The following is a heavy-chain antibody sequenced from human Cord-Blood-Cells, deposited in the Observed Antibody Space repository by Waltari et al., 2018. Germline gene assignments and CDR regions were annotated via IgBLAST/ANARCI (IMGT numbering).Heavy chain of an antibody. CDR1: GFTFSGSA. J-gene: IGHJ4*02. V-gene: IGHV3-73*02. CDR2: IGSKVKSYAT. Sequence: EVQLVESGGGLVQPGGSLKLSCAASGFTFSGSAMHWVRQASGKGLEWVGRIGSKVKSYATAYAASVKGRFTISRDESKNTAYLQMNSLKTEDTAVYYCTRHSNSGSDYWGQGTLVTVSS. D-gene: IGHD2-21*01. CDR3: TRHSNSGSDY.